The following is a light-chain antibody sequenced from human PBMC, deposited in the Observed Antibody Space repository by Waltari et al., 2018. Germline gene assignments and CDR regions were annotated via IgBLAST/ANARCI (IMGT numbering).Light chain of an antibody. V-gene: IGKV3-20*01. CDR2: AAS. CDR3: QLYGSSPRYT. J-gene: IGKJ2*01. Sequence: LVLTQSPGTLSLSPGERATLSCRASQSVRSTYLGWYQQKPGQAPRLVIYAASGRTAGVPDRFIGSGSGTDFTLTISRLEPEDFAVYYCQLYGSSPRYTFGQGTKLEIK. CDR1: QSVRSTY.